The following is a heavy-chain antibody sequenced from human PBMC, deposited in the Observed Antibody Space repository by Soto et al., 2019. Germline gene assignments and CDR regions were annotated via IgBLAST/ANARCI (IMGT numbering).Heavy chain of an antibody. D-gene: IGHD6-13*01. CDR1: GYTLTELS. CDR2: FDPEDGET. J-gene: IGHJ6*03. Sequence: ASVKVSCKVSGYTLTELSMHWVRQAPGKGLEWMGGFDPEDGETIYAQKFQGRVTMTEDTSTDTAYMELSSLRSEDTAVYYCAKLSPGIAAAGLYYYYYMDVWGKGTTVTVSS. CDR3: AKLSPGIAAAGLYYYYYMDV. V-gene: IGHV1-24*01.